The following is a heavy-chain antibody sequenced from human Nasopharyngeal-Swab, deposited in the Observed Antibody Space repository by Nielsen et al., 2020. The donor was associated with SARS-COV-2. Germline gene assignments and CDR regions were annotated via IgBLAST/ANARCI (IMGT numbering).Heavy chain of an antibody. CDR1: GYTFTNYF. D-gene: IGHD3-10*01. Sequence: ASVKVSCKASGYTFTNYFIHWVRQAPGQGLEWMGIVNPSDGNTTYAQNFEGRVTMTWDTSTSTVYMELSRLRSEDTAIYYCARSNYGSGSYYFDYWGQGTLVTVSS. V-gene: IGHV1-46*01. CDR3: ARSNYGSGSYYFDY. J-gene: IGHJ4*02. CDR2: VNPSDGNT.